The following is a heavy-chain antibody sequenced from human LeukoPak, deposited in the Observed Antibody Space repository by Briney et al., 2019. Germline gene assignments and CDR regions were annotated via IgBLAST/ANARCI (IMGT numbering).Heavy chain of an antibody. D-gene: IGHD2-2*01. J-gene: IGHJ5*02. CDR1: CGSISSYY. Sequence: RSAETLSLTCTVSCGSISSYYWSWIRQPAGKGLEWIGRIYTSGTTNYNPSLKSRVTMSVDTSKNQFSLKLSSVTAADTAVYYCARGTADPNWFDPWGQGTLVTVSS. V-gene: IGHV4-4*07. CDR3: ARGTADPNWFDP. CDR2: IYTSGTT.